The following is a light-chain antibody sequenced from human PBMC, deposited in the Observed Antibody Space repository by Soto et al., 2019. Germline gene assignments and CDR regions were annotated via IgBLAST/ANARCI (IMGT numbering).Light chain of an antibody. J-gene: IGKJ4*01. CDR1: QSVTSSS. Sequence: EIVLTQSPGTLSLSPGERATLSCRASQSVTSSSLAWYQQKPGQATRLLMYGASSRATGTPDRFSGSGSGTDFTLTISRLEPEDFVVYYCQQYGSSPQTFGGGTKVEIK. CDR3: QQYGSSPQT. V-gene: IGKV3-20*01. CDR2: GAS.